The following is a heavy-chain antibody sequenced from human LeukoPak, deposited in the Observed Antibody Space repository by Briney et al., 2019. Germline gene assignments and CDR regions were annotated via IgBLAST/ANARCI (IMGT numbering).Heavy chain of an antibody. J-gene: IGHJ3*02. D-gene: IGHD3-10*01. CDR3: AKTLSMGIVLPSSAWDAFDI. CDR2: ISGSGGST. Sequence: GGSLRLSCAASGFTFDDYAMHWVRQAPGKGLEWVSAISGSGGSTYYADSVKGRFTISRDNSKNTLYLQMNSLRAEDTAVYYCAKTLSMGIVLPSSAWDAFDIWGQGTMVTVSS. V-gene: IGHV3-23*01. CDR1: GFTFDDYA.